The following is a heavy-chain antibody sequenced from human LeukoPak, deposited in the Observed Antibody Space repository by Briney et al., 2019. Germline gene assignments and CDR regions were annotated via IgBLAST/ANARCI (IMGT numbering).Heavy chain of an antibody. Sequence: GASVKVSCKASGYTFTSYDINWVRQATGQGLEWMGWMNPNSGNTGYAQKFQGRVTVTRNTSISTAYMELSSLRSEDTAVYYCAGTAAGTSPYYYYMDVWGKGTTVTVSS. CDR2: MNPNSGNT. J-gene: IGHJ6*03. V-gene: IGHV1-8*01. CDR3: AGTAAGTSPYYYYMDV. D-gene: IGHD6-13*01. CDR1: GYTFTSYD.